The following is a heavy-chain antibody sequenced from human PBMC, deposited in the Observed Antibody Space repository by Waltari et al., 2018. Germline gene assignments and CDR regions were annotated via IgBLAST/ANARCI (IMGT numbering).Heavy chain of an antibody. V-gene: IGHV3-21*02. CDR2: ISASSVYI. CDR1: GFTFVSSN. CDR3: ARGDLGYCSTARCFDFDS. Sequence: EVQLVESGGGLVKPGGSLRLSCEASGFTFVSSNMHWVRQAPGKGLEWVSSISASSVYIYYADSVKGRFTISRDNAKNSLYLEMKSLGADDTAVYYCARGDLGYCSTARCFDFDSWGQGTLVTVSS. D-gene: IGHD2-2*01. J-gene: IGHJ4*02.